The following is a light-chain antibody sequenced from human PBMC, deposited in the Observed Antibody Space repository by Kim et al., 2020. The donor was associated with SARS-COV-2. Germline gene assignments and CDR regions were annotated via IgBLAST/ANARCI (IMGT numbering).Light chain of an antibody. J-gene: IGKJ4*01. Sequence: DIQLTQSPSFLSASVGDRVTITCRASQGISSYLVWYQQKPGKAPKLLIYAASTLQSGVPSRFSGSGSGTEFTLTISSLQPEDFATYYCQQLYSHPLTFGGGTKVDIK. V-gene: IGKV1-9*01. CDR1: QGISSY. CDR2: AAS. CDR3: QQLYSHPLT.